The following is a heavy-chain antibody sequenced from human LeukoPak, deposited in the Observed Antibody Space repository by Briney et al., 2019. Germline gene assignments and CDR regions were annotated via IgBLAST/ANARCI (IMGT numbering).Heavy chain of an antibody. CDR1: GGSFSGYY. CDR3: ARDLYYGSGSIHY. Sequence: SETLSLTCAVYGGSFSGYYWSWIRQPPGKGLEWIGEINHSGSTNYNPSLKSRVTISVDTSKNQFSLKLSSVTAADTAVYYCARDLYYGSGSIHYWGQGTLVTVSS. CDR2: INHSGST. D-gene: IGHD3-10*01. V-gene: IGHV4-34*01. J-gene: IGHJ4*02.